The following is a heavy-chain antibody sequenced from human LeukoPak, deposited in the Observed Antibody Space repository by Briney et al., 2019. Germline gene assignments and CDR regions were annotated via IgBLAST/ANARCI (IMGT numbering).Heavy chain of an antibody. CDR1: GGTFSSYA. CDR2: IIPIFGTA. Sequence: SVKVSCKASGGTFSSYAISWVRQAPGQGLEWMGGIIPIFGTANYAQKFQGRVTITADESTSTAYMELSGLRSEDTAVYYCARDRPDIVVVPAAPWSGSYFDYWGQGTLVTVSS. CDR3: ARDRPDIVVVPAAPWSGSYFDY. V-gene: IGHV1-69*01. D-gene: IGHD2-2*01. J-gene: IGHJ4*02.